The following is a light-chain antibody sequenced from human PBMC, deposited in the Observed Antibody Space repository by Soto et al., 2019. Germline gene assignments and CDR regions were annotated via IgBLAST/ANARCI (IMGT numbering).Light chain of an antibody. CDR2: NVS. CDR1: SSDIGSNRP. V-gene: IGLV2-14*01. CDR3: SSYTVSDTVI. J-gene: IGLJ2*01. Sequence: QSALTQPASVSGAPGQSITISCTGTSSDIGSNRPVSWHQQHPGEAPKVIIYNVSLRPSGVSTRFSGSRSGDTASLTICLLQAEDEADYYCSSYTVSDTVIFGAGTKLTVL.